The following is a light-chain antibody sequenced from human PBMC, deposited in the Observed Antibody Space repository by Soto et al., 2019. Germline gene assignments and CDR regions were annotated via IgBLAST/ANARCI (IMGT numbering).Light chain of an antibody. CDR1: QSISSW. CDR3: QQYNSFPT. J-gene: IGKJ1*01. Sequence: DIQMTQSPSTLSASVGDRVTITCRASQSISSWLAWYQQKPGKAPKLLIYKASSLEGGVPSRFSGSGSGTEFSLTISSLQPDDFATYYCQQYNSFPTFGQGTKVEIK. V-gene: IGKV1-5*03. CDR2: KAS.